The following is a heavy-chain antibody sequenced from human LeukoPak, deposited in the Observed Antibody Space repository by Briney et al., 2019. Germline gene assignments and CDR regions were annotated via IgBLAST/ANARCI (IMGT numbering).Heavy chain of an antibody. D-gene: IGHD2-2*01. CDR1: GFSFSNYW. V-gene: IGHV3-74*01. Sequence: TGGSLRLSCAASGFSFSNYWMHWVRQAPGKGLVWVSRINCDGSSRNYADSVKGRFTISRDNAKNTLYLQMNSLRAEDTAVYYCTTDPGTNWGQGILVTVSA. CDR2: INCDGSSR. J-gene: IGHJ4*02. CDR3: TTDPGTN.